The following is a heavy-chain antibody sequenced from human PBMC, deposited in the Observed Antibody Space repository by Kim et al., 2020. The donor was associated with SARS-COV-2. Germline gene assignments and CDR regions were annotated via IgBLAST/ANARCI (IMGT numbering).Heavy chain of an antibody. V-gene: IGHV4-59*01. CDR2: IYYSGST. J-gene: IGHJ3*02. CDR3: AQGYAFDI. Sequence: SETLSLTCTVSGASITSYYWSWIRQPPGKGLEWIGYIYYSGSTNYNPSLRSRVTMSVDTSKNQFSLKLSSVTAADTAVYYCAQGYAFDIWGRGTMLTGSS. D-gene: IGHD5-18*01. CDR1: GASITSYY.